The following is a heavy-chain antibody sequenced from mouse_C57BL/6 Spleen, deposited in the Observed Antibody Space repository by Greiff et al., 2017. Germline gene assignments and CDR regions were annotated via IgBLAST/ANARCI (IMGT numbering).Heavy chain of an antibody. CDR1: GYTFTNYW. CDR3: ARLGGDLYYFDY. V-gene: IGHV1-63*01. J-gene: IGHJ2*01. CDR2: IYPGGGYT. Sequence: QVQLKESGAELVRPGTSVKMSCKASGYTFTNYWIGWAKQRPGHGLEWIGDIYPGGGYTNYNEKFKGKATLTADKSSSTAYMQFSSLTSEDSAIYYCARLGGDLYYFDYWGQGTTLTVSS. D-gene: IGHD3-3*01.